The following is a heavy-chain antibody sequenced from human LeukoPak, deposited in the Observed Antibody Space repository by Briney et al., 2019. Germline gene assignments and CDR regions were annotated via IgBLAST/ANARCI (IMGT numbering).Heavy chain of an antibody. V-gene: IGHV3-33*01. Sequence: GGSLRLSCAASGFTSTSYGFHWVRQAPGKGLEWVALIWYDGSKKYYVDSVKGRFTISRDNSKNTLYLQMDSLRAEDTAVYYCARDLSYCSMDDWGQGTTVTVSS. CDR2: IWYDGSKK. CDR3: ARDLSYCSMDD. D-gene: IGHD2-15*01. J-gene: IGHJ6*02. CDR1: GFTSTSYG.